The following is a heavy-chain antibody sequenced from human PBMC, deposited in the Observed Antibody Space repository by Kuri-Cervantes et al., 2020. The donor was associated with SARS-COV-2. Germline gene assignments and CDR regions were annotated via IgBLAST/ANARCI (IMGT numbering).Heavy chain of an antibody. CDR3: AKATGLGWFDP. CDR2: IYSGGIK. CDR1: GLTVSGSN. V-gene: IGHV3-53*01. D-gene: IGHD4-17*01. Sequence: GESLKISCEASGLTVSGSNMTWVRQASGKGLEWISIIYSGGIKCLADSVKGRFTISRDNSKNTLYLQMNSLRAEDTAVYYCAKATGLGWFDPWGQGTLVTVSS. J-gene: IGHJ5*02.